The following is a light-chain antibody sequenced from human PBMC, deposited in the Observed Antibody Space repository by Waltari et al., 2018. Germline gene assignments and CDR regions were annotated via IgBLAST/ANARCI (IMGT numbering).Light chain of an antibody. Sequence: QSALTQPASVSGSPGQSITLSCSGTSRDVGGYNYVSWYQQHPGKAPKLMIYDVSNRPSGVSNRFSGSKSGNTASLTISGLQAEDEADYYCSSYTRSSTLGVFGGGTKLTVL. CDR1: SRDVGGYNY. CDR2: DVS. CDR3: SSYTRSSTLGV. J-gene: IGLJ3*02. V-gene: IGLV2-14*03.